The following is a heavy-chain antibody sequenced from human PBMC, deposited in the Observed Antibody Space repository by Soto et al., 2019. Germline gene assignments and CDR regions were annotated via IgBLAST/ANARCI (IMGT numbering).Heavy chain of an antibody. CDR2: ISGSGYNT. CDR1: GFTFSSYA. D-gene: IGHD3-3*01. J-gene: IGHJ6*02. CDR3: AKDNVIFGVDIPPSDYYYGMDV. V-gene: IGHV3-23*01. Sequence: PGGSLRLSCAASGFTFSSYAMNWVRQAPGEGLEWVSSISGSGYNTYYADSVKGRFTISRDNSKNTLYLQMSSLRAEDTAVYYCAKDNVIFGVDIPPSDYYYGMDVWGQGTTVTVSS.